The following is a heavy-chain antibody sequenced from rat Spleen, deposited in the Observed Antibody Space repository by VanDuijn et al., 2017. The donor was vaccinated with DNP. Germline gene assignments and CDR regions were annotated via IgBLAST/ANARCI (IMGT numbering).Heavy chain of an antibody. CDR2: MSYFGDNT. CDR3: TTLNFYASLAEYFDY. V-gene: IGHV5-20*01. D-gene: IGHD1-12*01. Sequence: EVRLVESGGGLVQPGRSLKLSCAASGFTFSDYYMAWVRQAPTKGLELVAYMSYFGDNTYPGDFVKGRFTISRDNAKSTLYLQMDSLRSEDTATYYCTTLNFYASLAEYFDYWGQGVMVTVSS. J-gene: IGHJ2*01. CDR1: GFTFSDYY.